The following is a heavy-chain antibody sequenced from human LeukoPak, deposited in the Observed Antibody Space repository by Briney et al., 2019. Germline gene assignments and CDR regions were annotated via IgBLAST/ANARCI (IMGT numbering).Heavy chain of an antibody. V-gene: IGHV4-61*09. CDR2: IHTSGNT. D-gene: IGHD3-22*01. J-gene: IGHJ3*02. Sequence: PSETLSLTCTVSGGSISSGRYCWSWIRQPAGKGLEWIGHIHTSGNTNYNPSLKSRLTISVDTSKNQFSLKLSSVTAADTAVYFCARGPYSYDSSGAFDIWGQGTMVSVSS. CDR3: ARGPYSYDSSGAFDI. CDR1: GGSISSGRYC.